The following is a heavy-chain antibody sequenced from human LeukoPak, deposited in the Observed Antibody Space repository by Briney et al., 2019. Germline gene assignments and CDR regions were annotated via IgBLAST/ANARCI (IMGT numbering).Heavy chain of an antibody. CDR3: ARDGMGGYDYFDY. V-gene: IGHV3-11*05. J-gene: IGHJ4*02. CDR2: ISSSNIDT. Sequence: GGSLRLSCAASGFTFSDFYMTWIRQAPGKGLEVVSYISSSNIDTNYADSVKGRFTGSRDNAKNSLYLQMNSLRAEDTAVYYCARDGMGGYDYFDYWGQGTLVTVSS. D-gene: IGHD5-12*01. CDR1: GFTFSDFY.